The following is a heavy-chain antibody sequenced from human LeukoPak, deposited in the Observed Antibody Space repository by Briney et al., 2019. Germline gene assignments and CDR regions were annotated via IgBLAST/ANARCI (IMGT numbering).Heavy chain of an antibody. D-gene: IGHD5-12*01. CDR3: AKEQVVATTPLDY. J-gene: IGHJ4*02. V-gene: IGHV3-23*01. CDR2: ISGSGGST. CDR1: GFTFSTYG. Sequence: GGSLRLSCEASGFTFSTYGINWVRQAPGKGLEWVSAISGSGGSTYYADSVKGRFTISRDNSKNTLYLQMNSLRAEDTAVYYCAKEQVVATTPLDYWGQGTLVTVSS.